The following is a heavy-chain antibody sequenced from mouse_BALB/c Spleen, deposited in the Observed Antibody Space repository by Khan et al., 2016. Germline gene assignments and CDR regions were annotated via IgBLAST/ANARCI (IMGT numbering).Heavy chain of an antibody. V-gene: IGHV4-1*02. CDR2: INPDSSTI. CDR3: ARLYYYGCVAY. J-gene: IGHJ2*01. Sequence: EVKLLESGGGLVQPGGSLKLSCAAAGFDFSRYWMTWVRQAPGKGLEWIGEINPDSSTINYTPSLKDKFIISRDNAKNTLYLQMSKVRSEDTALSYCARLYYYGCVAYWGQGTTLTVSS. CDR1: GFDFSRYW. D-gene: IGHD1-1*01.